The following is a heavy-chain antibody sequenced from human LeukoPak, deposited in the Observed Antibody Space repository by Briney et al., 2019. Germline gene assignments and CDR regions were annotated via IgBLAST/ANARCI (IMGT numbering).Heavy chain of an antibody. D-gene: IGHD3-22*01. Sequence: GSLRLSCAASGFTFSSYWMSWVRQAPGKGLEWVANIKQDGSEKYYVDSVKGRFTISRDNAKNSLYLQMNSLRAEDTAVYYCARDTRITMIVVVSALDYWGQGTLVTVSS. J-gene: IGHJ4*02. CDR1: GFTFSSYW. V-gene: IGHV3-7*01. CDR3: ARDTRITMIVVVSALDY. CDR2: IKQDGSEK.